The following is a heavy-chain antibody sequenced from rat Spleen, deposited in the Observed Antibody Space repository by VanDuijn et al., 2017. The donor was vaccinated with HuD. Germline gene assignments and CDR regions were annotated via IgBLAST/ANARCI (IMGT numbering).Heavy chain of an antibody. CDR1: GFTFTNYN. CDR3: TTENYWFAY. J-gene: IGHJ3*01. CDR2: TSYDGSRT. Sequence: EVQLVESGGGLVQPGRSMKLSCAASGFTFTNYNMAWVRQAPKKGLEWVATTSYDGSRTYYRDSVKGRFSISRDNAKNTLFLQMDSLRSEDTATYYCTTENYWFAYWGQGTLVTVSS. D-gene: IGHD1-10*01. V-gene: IGHV5-7*01.